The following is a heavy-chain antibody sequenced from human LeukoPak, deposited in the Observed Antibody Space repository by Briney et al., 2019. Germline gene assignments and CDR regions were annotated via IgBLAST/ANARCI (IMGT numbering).Heavy chain of an antibody. Sequence: GASVKVSCKASGYTFTSYGISWVRQGPGQGLEWMGWISAYNGNRNYAQELPGRVSMTTNTSTSTAYMELRSLRSDDPAVYYCARGQYSSSFLYFDYWGQGTLVTVSS. CDR3: ARGQYSSSFLYFDY. CDR1: GYTFTSYG. D-gene: IGHD6-6*01. CDR2: ISAYNGNR. V-gene: IGHV1-18*01. J-gene: IGHJ4*02.